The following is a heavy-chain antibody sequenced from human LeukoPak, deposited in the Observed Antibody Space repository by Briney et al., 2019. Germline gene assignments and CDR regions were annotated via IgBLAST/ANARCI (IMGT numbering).Heavy chain of an antibody. Sequence: VASVEVSCKASGYTFTSYAMHWVRQAPGQRLEWMGWINAGNGNTKYSQKFQGRVTITRDTSASTAYMELSSLRSEDTAVYYCARGATSYYYYYGMDVWGQGTTVTVSS. D-gene: IGHD4/OR15-4a*01. J-gene: IGHJ6*02. CDR1: GYTFTSYA. CDR3: ARGATSYYYYYGMDV. CDR2: INAGNGNT. V-gene: IGHV1-3*01.